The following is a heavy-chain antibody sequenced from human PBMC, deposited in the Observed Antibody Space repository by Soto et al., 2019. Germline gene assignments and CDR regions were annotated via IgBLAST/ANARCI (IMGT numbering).Heavy chain of an antibody. CDR3: ARDSGRSQYGLDV. D-gene: IGHD3-10*01. CDR1: GFSISDDY. V-gene: IGHV3-11*06. Sequence: QVQLVESGGGLVKPGGSLRLSCVASGFSISDDYMTWIRQAPGKGLEWVSHISSSSIYTSYAHSVKGRCTISRDNAKNSLYLQMNSLTSDDTAVYYCARDSGRSQYGLDVWGQGTTVIVSS. J-gene: IGHJ6*02. CDR2: ISSSSIYT.